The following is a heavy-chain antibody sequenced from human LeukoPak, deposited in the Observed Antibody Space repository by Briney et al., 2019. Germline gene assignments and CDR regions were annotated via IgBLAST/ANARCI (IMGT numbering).Heavy chain of an antibody. J-gene: IGHJ4*02. D-gene: IGHD3-10*01. V-gene: IGHV3-33*01. Sequence: GGSLRLSCAASGFTFGDYGMHWVRQAPGKGLEWVAVIWYDGSNKYYADSVKGRFTISRDNSKNTLYLQMNSLRAEDTAVYYCARDKPTFTMPGDWGQGTLVTVSS. CDR2: IWYDGSNK. CDR1: GFTFGDYG. CDR3: ARDKPTFTMPGD.